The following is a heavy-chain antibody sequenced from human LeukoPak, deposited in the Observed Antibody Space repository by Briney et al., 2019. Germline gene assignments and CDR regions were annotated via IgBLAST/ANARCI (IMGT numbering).Heavy chain of an antibody. D-gene: IGHD3-10*01. Sequence: PGGSLRLSCAASGFTFDDYAMHWVRQAPGKGLEWVSGISWNSGSIGYADSVKGRFTISRDNAKNSLYLQMNSLRAEDTAVYYCARASGIEDYYFDYWGQGTLVTVSS. J-gene: IGHJ4*02. V-gene: IGHV3-9*01. CDR2: ISWNSGSI. CDR1: GFTFDDYA. CDR3: ARASGIEDYYFDY.